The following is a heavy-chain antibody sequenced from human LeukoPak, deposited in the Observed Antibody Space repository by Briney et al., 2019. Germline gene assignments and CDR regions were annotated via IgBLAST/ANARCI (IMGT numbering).Heavy chain of an antibody. J-gene: IGHJ4*02. V-gene: IGHV5-51*01. D-gene: IGHD4-11*01. CDR2: IYPGDSDT. CDR3: ARAPTSVSNPYYFGY. CDR1: GYSFSNYW. Sequence: GESLEISCKASGYSFSNYWIGWVRQMPGKGLEWMGIIYPGDSDTRYSPSFQGQVTISADKSITTGYLQWSSLKASDTAMYYCARAPTSVSNPYYFGYWGQGALVTVSS.